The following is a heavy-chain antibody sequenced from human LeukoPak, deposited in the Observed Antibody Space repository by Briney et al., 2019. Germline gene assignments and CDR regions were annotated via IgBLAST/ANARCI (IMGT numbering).Heavy chain of an antibody. J-gene: IGHJ6*03. Sequence: GGSLRLSCAASGFTFSSYAMHWVRQAPGKGLESVSYISSSSATIFYADSVKGRFTISRDNAKNSLYLQMNSLRPEDTAVYFCARDRHVPGLYYYYMDVWGKGTTVTVSS. CDR2: ISSSSATI. V-gene: IGHV3-48*01. CDR1: GFTFSSYA. D-gene: IGHD6-6*01. CDR3: ARDRHVPGLYYYYMDV.